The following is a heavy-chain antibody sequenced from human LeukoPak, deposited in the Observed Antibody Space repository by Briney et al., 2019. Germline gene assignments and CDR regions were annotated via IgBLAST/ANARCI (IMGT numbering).Heavy chain of an antibody. J-gene: IGHJ4*02. CDR1: GYTFTSYA. V-gene: IGHV1-2*02. CDR3: ASRDYGDYSLDY. Sequence: ASVKVSCKASGYTFTSYAMNWVRQSPGQGLEWMGWINPNSGGTNYAQKFQGRVTMTRDTSISTAYMELSRLRSDDTAVYYCASRDYGDYSLDYWGQGTLVTVSS. CDR2: INPNSGGT. D-gene: IGHD4-17*01.